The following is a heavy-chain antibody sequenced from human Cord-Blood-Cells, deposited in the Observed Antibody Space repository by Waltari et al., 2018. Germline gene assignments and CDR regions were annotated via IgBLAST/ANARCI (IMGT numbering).Heavy chain of an antibody. V-gene: IGHV1-2*04. D-gene: IGHD4-17*01. CDR1: GYSFTCYC. CDR3: ARARADGDYYYFDY. CDR2: INPNSGGT. Sequence: QVPLVQSTAEVKKPAASVKVCCKASGYSFTCYCLTWGRQDPGQGLEWMGWINPNSGGTNYAQKFQGWVTMTRDTSISTAYMELSRLRSDDTAVYYCARARADGDYYYFDYWGQGTLVTVSS. J-gene: IGHJ4*02.